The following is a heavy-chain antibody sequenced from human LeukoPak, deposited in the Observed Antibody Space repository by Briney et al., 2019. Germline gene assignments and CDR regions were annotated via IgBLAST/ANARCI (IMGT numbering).Heavy chain of an antibody. CDR1: GFTFSNYG. CDR3: AKQFVDI. D-gene: IGHD5-24*01. CDR2: IWYDGSNK. J-gene: IGHJ5*02. Sequence: GGSLRLSCAASGFTFSNYGVHWVRQAPGKGLEWVAVIWYDGSNKYYADSVKGRFTIFRDNSRNTLTLQMNSLRAEDTAVYYCAKQFVDIWGQGTLVTVSS. V-gene: IGHV3-33*06.